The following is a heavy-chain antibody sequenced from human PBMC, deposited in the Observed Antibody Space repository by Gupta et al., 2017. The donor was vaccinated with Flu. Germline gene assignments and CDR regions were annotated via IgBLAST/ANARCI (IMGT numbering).Heavy chain of an antibody. CDR2: INPDGSST. V-gene: IGHV3-74*03. CDR3: ATVTSGC. Sequence: EMQLVESGGGLVQPGGSLRLSCAASGFTFSSSYLQWVRQAPGKGLVWVSRINPDGSSTTYAESVKGRFTISRENAKNTLYLQMNSLGDDDTAVYYCATVTSGCWGQGTLVTVSS. D-gene: IGHD4-17*01. CDR1: GFTFSSSY. J-gene: IGHJ4*02.